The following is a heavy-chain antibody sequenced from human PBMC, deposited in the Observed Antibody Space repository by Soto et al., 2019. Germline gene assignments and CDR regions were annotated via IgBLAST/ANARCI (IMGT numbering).Heavy chain of an antibody. Sequence: QVQLQESGPGLVKPSETLSLTCTVSGDSMTKYYWSWIRQPAGKGLEWIGRIYTSGSTNYNPSLKSRVTMSIDTFKNHFSLKLKSVTAADTAVYYCARTVGAAYYFDFWGQGALVTVSS. CDR1: GDSMTKYY. D-gene: IGHD1-26*01. V-gene: IGHV4-4*07. CDR2: IYTSGST. CDR3: ARTVGAAYYFDF. J-gene: IGHJ4*02.